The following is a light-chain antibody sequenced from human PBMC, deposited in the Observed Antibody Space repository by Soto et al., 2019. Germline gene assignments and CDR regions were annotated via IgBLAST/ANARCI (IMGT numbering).Light chain of an antibody. CDR3: HQRQSWPRT. CDR1: QGISNY. V-gene: IGKV1-9*01. Sequence: IHLTQSPSFLWASVGDRVSVTFRASQGISNYLAWYQQKPGRAPKLLIYLAFTLQGGVTSRFSGIGSRTDCTLAISDVQPEDFAVYYCHQRQSWPRTFGQGTKVDIK. J-gene: IGKJ1*01. CDR2: LAF.